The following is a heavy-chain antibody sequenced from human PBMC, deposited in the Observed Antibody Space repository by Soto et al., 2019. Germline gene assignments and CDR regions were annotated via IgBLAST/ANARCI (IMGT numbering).Heavy chain of an antibody. D-gene: IGHD1-26*01. V-gene: IGHV3-7*01. J-gene: IGHJ3*02. Sequence: GGSLRLSCAASGFSFSSYWMSWVRQAPGKGLEWVANMKQDGSEEYNVDSVKGRFTISRDNAKNSLYLQMNSLRAEDTAVYYCAKSGSYGIDAFDIWGQGTMVTVSS. CDR1: GFSFSSYW. CDR3: AKSGSYGIDAFDI. CDR2: MKQDGSEE.